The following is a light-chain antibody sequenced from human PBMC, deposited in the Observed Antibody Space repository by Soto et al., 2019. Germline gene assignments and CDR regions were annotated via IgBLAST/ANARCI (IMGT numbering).Light chain of an antibody. J-gene: IGLJ2*01. CDR2: DVS. Sequence: QSALTQPRSVSGSPGQSVTISCTGTSSDVGGYNYVSWYQQHPGKAPKLMIYDVSKRPSGVPDRFSGSKSGNTASLTISGLQAEDEAYYYCCSYAGSSYVVFGGGTKLTVL. V-gene: IGLV2-11*01. CDR3: CSYAGSSYVV. CDR1: SSDVGGYNY.